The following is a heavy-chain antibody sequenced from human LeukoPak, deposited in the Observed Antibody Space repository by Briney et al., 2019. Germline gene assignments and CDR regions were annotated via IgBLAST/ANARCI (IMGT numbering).Heavy chain of an antibody. Sequence: GSSVKVSCKASGGTFSSYAISWVRQAPGQGLEWMGRIIPILGIANYAQKFQGRVTITADKSTSTAYMELSSLRSEDTAVYYCARVGRWLQFSYYYYGMDVWGQGTTVTVSS. CDR1: GGTFSSYA. J-gene: IGHJ6*02. CDR3: ARVGRWLQFSYYYYGMDV. D-gene: IGHD5-24*01. V-gene: IGHV1-69*04. CDR2: IIPILGIA.